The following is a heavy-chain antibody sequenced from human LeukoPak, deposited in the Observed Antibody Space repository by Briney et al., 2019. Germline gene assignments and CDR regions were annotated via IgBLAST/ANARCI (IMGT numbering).Heavy chain of an antibody. CDR3: ARHVYGDYFWRAKKYYFDY. CDR2: IKKDGSDK. J-gene: IGHJ4*02. D-gene: IGHD4-17*01. V-gene: IGHV3-7*01. Sequence: GGSLRLSCAASGFTFSSYWMSWVRQAPGKGLEWVANIKKDGSDKYYVDSVKGRFTISRDNAKTSLYLQMNSLRAEDTAVYYCARHVYGDYFWRAKKYYFDYWGQGTLVTVSS. CDR1: GFTFSSYW.